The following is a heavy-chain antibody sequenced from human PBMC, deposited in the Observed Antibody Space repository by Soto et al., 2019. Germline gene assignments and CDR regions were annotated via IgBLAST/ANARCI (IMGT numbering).Heavy chain of an antibody. CDR3: ARDRAGKPAAISYWFDP. CDR2: ISSNGGST. D-gene: IGHD2-2*01. Sequence: VGSLRLSCAASGFTFSSYAMHWVRQAPGKGLEYVSAISSNGGSTYYANSVKGRFTISRDNSKNTLYLQMGSLRAEDMAVYYCARDRAGKPAAISYWFDPWGQGTPVTVSS. V-gene: IGHV3-64*01. J-gene: IGHJ5*02. CDR1: GFTFSSYA.